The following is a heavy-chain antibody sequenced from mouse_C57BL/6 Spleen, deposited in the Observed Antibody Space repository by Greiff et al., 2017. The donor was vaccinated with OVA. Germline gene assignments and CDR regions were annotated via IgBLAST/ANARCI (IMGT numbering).Heavy chain of an antibody. Sequence: EVKLVESGGGLVKPGGSLKLSCAASGFTFSSYTMSWVRQTPEKRLEWVATISGGGGNTYYPDSVKGRFTISRDNAKNTLYLQMSSLRSGDTALYYCARRTYYFDYWGQGTTLTVSS. CDR3: ARRTYYFDY. CDR2: ISGGGGNT. CDR1: GFTFSSYT. V-gene: IGHV5-9*01. J-gene: IGHJ2*01.